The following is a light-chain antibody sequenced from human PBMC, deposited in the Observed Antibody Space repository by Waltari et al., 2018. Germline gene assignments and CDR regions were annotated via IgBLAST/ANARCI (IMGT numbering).Light chain of an antibody. CDR3: QQYNNWYT. V-gene: IGKV3-15*01. J-gene: IGKJ2*01. Sequence: EIVMTQSPATLSVSPGDRATLSCRASQSVSSNLAWYQQKPGQAPRPPIYGASTRATGIPARFSGSGSGTEFTLTISSLQSEDFAVYYCQQYNNWYTFGQGTKLEIK. CDR1: QSVSSN. CDR2: GAS.